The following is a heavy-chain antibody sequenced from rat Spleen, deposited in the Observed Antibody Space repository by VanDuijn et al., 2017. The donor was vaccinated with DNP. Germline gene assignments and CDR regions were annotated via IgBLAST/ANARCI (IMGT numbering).Heavy chain of an antibody. V-gene: IGHV5S10*01. CDR2: ITYDGSST. D-gene: IGHD4-3*01. CDR3: SRWGGTGAMDA. CDR1: GFTFSDYY. J-gene: IGHJ4*01. Sequence: EVQLVESGGGLVKPGRSLKLSCAASGFTFSDYYMAWVRQAPRKGLEWVATITYDGSSTYYRASVKGRFTISRNDAKSTLYLQMDSLRSEDTATYYCSRWGGTGAMDAWGQGTSVTVSS.